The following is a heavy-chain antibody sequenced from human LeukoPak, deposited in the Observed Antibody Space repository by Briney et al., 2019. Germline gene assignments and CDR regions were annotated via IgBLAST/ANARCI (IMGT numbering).Heavy chain of an antibody. CDR1: GGSFSGYY. CDR2: INHSGST. J-gene: IGHJ4*02. D-gene: IGHD4-17*01. Sequence: SETLSLTCAVYGGSFSGYYWSWIRQPPGKGLEWIGEINHSGSTNYNPSLKSRVTISVDTSKNQFSLKLSSVTAADTAVYYCARGTMTTVTYYFDYWGQGTLVTVS. V-gene: IGHV4-34*01. CDR3: ARGTMTTVTYYFDY.